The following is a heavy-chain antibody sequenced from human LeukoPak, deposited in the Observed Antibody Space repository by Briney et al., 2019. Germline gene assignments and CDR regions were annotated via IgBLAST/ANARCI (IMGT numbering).Heavy chain of an antibody. V-gene: IGHV1-69*04. CDR3: ARDPDYDILTGLYYFDY. CDR2: IIPILGIA. J-gene: IGHJ4*02. CDR1: GGTFSSYA. Sequence: ASVKVSCKASGGTFSSYAISWVRQAPGQGLEWVGRIIPILGIANYAQKFQGRVTITAVKSTSTAYMELSSLRSEDTAVYYCARDPDYDILTGLYYFDYWGQGTLVTVSS. D-gene: IGHD3-9*01.